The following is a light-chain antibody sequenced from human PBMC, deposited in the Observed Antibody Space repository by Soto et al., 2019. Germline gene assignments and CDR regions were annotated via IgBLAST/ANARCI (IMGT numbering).Light chain of an antibody. V-gene: IGLV2-14*03. CDR2: AVS. CDR3: ISYTDRQSYV. J-gene: IGLJ1*01. CDR1: SSDIGSYDH. Sequence: QSMLTQPASVSGSPGQSITISCSGTSSDIGSYDHVAWYQQFPGKSPKLIIYAVSDRPSGVSDRFSGSKSGISASLTISGLQTEDEADYYCISYTDRQSYVFGTGTKVTVL.